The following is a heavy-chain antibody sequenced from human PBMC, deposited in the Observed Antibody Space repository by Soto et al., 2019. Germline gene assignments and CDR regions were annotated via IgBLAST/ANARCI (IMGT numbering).Heavy chain of an antibody. CDR3: ARHGFYHTYRFPMDV. D-gene: IGHD4-4*01. Sequence: SETLSLTCTVSGGSISSSSYYWGWIRQPPGKGLEWIGSIYYSGSTYYNPSLKSRVPISVDTSKNQFSLKLSSVTAADTAVYYCARHGFYHTYRFPMDVWGKGTTVTVSS. CDR1: GGSISSSSYY. CDR2: IYYSGST. J-gene: IGHJ6*03. V-gene: IGHV4-39*01.